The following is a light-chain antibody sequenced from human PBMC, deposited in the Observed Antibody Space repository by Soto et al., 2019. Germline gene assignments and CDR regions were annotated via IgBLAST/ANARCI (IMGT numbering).Light chain of an antibody. CDR3: QQYNSYWT. CDR1: QSISSW. V-gene: IGKV1-5*03. Sequence: IPMTQSPSTLSASVVDRVTITCRASQSISSWLAWYQQKPGKAPKLLIYKASSLESGVPSRFSGSGSGTEFTLTISSLQPDDFATYYCQQYNSYWTFGQGTKVEIK. J-gene: IGKJ1*01. CDR2: KAS.